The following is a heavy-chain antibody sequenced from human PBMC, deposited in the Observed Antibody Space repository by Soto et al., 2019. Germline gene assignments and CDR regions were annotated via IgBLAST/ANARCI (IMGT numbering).Heavy chain of an antibody. Sequence: GGSLRLSCAASGFTFSSYAMSWVRQAPGKGLEWVSAISGSGGSTYYADSVKGRFTISRDNSKNTLYLQMNSLRAEDTAVYYCAKVGRGTYYYYGMDVCGQGTTVTVSS. CDR2: ISGSGGST. J-gene: IGHJ6*02. CDR1: GFTFSSYA. D-gene: IGHD1-26*01. V-gene: IGHV3-23*01. CDR3: AKVGRGTYYYYGMDV.